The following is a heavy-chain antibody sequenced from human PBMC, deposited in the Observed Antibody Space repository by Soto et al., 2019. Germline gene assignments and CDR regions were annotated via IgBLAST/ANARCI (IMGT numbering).Heavy chain of an antibody. CDR1: GGSISSSSYY. CDR3: ARHPRTRRIAAAGIGEGWFDP. D-gene: IGHD6-13*01. CDR2: IYYSGST. V-gene: IGHV4-39*01. J-gene: IGHJ5*02. Sequence: QLQLQESGPGLVKPSETLSLTCTVSGGSISSSSYYWGWIRQPPGKGLEWIGSIYYSGSTYYNPSLKSRVAISVDTSKNQFSLQLSSVPAADTAVYYCARHPRTRRIAAAGIGEGWFDPWGQGTLVTVSS.